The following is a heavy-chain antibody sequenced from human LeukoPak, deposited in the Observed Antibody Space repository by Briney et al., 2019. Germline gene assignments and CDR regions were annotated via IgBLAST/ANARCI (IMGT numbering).Heavy chain of an antibody. D-gene: IGHD2-2*01. V-gene: IGHV3-48*03. CDR1: GFTFSSYE. Sequence: PGGSLRLSCAASGFTFSSYEMNWVRQAPGKGLEWVSYISSSGTTIYYADSVKGRFTISRDNAKNSLYLQMNSLRAEDTAVYYCARDLRGYTYVVDGWGQGTLVTVSS. CDR2: ISSSGTTI. J-gene: IGHJ4*02. CDR3: ARDLRGYTYVVDG.